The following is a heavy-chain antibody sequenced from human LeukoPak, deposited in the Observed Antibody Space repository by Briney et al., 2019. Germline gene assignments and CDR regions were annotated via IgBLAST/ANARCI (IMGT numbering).Heavy chain of an antibody. CDR2: IYYSGST. CDR3: ARGGSSSPLDD. V-gene: IGHV4-59*01. CDR1: GGSISSSY. J-gene: IGHJ4*02. D-gene: IGHD6-6*01. Sequence: RSSETLSLTCTVSGGSISSSYWSWIRQPPGKGLEWIGYIYYSGSTYYSPSLRSRVTMSVDTSKNEFSLKMNSVTAADTAVYYCARGGSSSPLDDWGQGILVTVSS.